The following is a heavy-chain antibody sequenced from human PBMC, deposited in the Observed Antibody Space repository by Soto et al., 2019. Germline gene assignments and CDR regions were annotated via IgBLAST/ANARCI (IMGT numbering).Heavy chain of an antibody. CDR1: GGTINTYF. D-gene: IGHD2-8*02. CDR3: ARRVCTGRTCDPPQDSWPAP. Sequence: SETLSLTCTVSGGTINTYFWNWIRQPPGKGLQWIGHIDYTGHTIYNPSLESRVSTSLDTSNNQFSLRLSSVTAADTAVYYCARRVCTGRTCDPPQDSWPAPWGQGTLVTVS. J-gene: IGHJ5*02. CDR2: IDYTGHT. V-gene: IGHV4-59*08.